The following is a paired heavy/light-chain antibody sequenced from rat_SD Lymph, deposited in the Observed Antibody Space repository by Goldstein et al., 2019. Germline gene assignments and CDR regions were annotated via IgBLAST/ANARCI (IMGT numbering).Light chain of an antibody. V-gene: IGKV10S5*01. CDR1: QGISNY. J-gene: IGKJ5*01. CDR3: QQYDSSPLT. Sequence: DIQMTQTPSSMPASLGERVTISCRASQGISNYLNWYQQKPDGTIKPLIYYTSNLQSGVPSRFSGSGSGTDYSLTISSLEPEDFAMYYCQQYDSSPLTFGSGTKLEIK. CDR2: YTS.
Heavy chain of an antibody. V-gene: IGHV5-62*01. J-gene: IGHJ2*01. D-gene: IGHD1-1*01. CDR3: ARSLLLLQWDYFDY. CDR2: ISSSSGT. Sequence: VQLVESGGGLVQPGKSLKLSCSASGFTFSSYGMHWIRQAPGKGLDWVAYISSSSGTVYADAVKGRFTISRDNAKNTLYLQLNSLKSEDTAIYYCARSLLLLQWDYFDYWGQGVMVTVSS. CDR1: GFTFSSYG.